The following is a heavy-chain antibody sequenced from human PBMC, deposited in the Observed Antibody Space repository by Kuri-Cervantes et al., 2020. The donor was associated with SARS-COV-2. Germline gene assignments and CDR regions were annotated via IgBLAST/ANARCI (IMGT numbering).Heavy chain of an antibody. Sequence: GESLKIFCAASGFTFSSYAMSWVRQAPGKGLEWVSAISGSGGSTYYADSVKGRFTISRDNSKNTLYLQMNSLRAEDTAVYYCAKCGELLTSSYYYYGMDVWGQGTTVTVSS. D-gene: IGHD1-26*01. CDR1: GFTFSSYA. CDR2: ISGSGGST. V-gene: IGHV3-23*01. CDR3: AKCGELLTSSYYYYGMDV. J-gene: IGHJ6*02.